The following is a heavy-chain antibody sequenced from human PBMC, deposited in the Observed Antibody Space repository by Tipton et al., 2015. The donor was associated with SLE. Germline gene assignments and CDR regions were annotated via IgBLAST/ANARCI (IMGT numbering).Heavy chain of an antibody. J-gene: IGHJ4*02. Sequence: SGFTFSSYGMHWVRQAPGKGLEWVAFIRYDGSNKYYADSVKGRFTISRDNSKNTLYLQMNSLRAEDTAVYYCANTYCGGDCYPFGYWGQGTLVTVSS. V-gene: IGHV3-30*02. CDR2: IRYDGSNK. D-gene: IGHD2-21*02. CDR3: ANTYCGGDCYPFGY. CDR1: GFTFSSYG.